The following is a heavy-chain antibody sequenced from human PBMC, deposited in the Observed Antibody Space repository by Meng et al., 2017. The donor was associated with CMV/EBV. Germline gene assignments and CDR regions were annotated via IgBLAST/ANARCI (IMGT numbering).Heavy chain of an antibody. CDR2: INEDGSET. Sequence: GESLKISCAASGFTFSDYWVHWVRKVPGKGLLWVSHINEDGSETNYADAVKGRFTIWRDNTKNTMYLQMNYLRAEDTAVYYCARDPVRSPSFWGQGILVTVSS. V-gene: IGHV3-74*01. J-gene: IGHJ4*02. CDR1: GFTFSDYW. D-gene: IGHD3-10*01. CDR3: ARDPVRSPSF.